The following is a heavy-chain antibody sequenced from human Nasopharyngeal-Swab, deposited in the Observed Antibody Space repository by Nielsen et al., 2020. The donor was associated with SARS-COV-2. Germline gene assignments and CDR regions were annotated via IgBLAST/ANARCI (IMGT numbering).Heavy chain of an antibody. CDR1: GFTFSDYY. J-gene: IGHJ4*02. CDR3: AKDVFSGSYNYFDC. V-gene: IGHV3-23*01. Sequence: GESLKISCAASGFTFSDYYMSWIRQAPGKGLEWVSTISGSGDISYYADSVKGRFTISRDNSNNTLYLQMDSLRAEDTAVYYCAKDVFSGSYNYFDCWGQGTLVTVSS. D-gene: IGHD3-10*01. CDR2: ISGSGDIS.